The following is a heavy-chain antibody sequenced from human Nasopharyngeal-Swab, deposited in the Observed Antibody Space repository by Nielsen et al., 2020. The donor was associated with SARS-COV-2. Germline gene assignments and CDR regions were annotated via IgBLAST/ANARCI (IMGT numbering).Heavy chain of an antibody. V-gene: IGHV3-21*04. D-gene: IGHD5-24*01. CDR1: GFTFSSYS. CDR2: ISSSSSYI. J-gene: IGHJ4*02. CDR3: AKDLNPRDY. Sequence: ESLKISCAASGFTFSSYSMNWVRQAPGKGLEWVSSISSSSSYIYYADSVKGRFTISRDNAKNSLYLQMNSLRAEDTAVYYCAKDLNPRDYWGQGTLVTVSS.